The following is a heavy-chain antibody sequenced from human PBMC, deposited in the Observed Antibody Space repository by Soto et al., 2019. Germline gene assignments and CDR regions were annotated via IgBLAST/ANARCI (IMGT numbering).Heavy chain of an antibody. J-gene: IGHJ6*02. V-gene: IGHV3-30*04. CDR3: AKDYSYGMDV. Sequence: PGGSLRLSCAASGFTFSGYAMHWVRQAPGKGLEWVASILFDGRNKYYADSVKGRFTISRDNSKSTLYLQVNSLRAEDTAVYYCAKDYSYGMDVWGQGTTVTVSS. CDR2: ILFDGRNK. CDR1: GFTFSGYA.